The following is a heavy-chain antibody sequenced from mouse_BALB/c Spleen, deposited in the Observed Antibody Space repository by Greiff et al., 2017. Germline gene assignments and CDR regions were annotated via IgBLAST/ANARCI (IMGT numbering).Heavy chain of an antibody. V-gene: IGHV7-3*02. CDR3: ARDRSYYAMDD. CDR1: GFTFTDYY. CDR2: IRNKANGYTT. J-gene: IGHJ4*01. Sequence: EVQVVESGGGLVQPGGSLRLSCATSGFTFTDYYMSWVRQPPGKALEWLGFIRNKANGYTTEYSASVKGRFTISRDNSQSILYLQMNTLRAEDSATYYCARDRSYYAMDDWGQGTSVTVSS.